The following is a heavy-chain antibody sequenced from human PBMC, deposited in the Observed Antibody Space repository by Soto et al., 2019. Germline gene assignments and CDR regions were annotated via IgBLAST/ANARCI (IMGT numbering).Heavy chain of an antibody. CDR3: AKVIVLGASTLEY. CDR2: ISGSTGTT. J-gene: IGHJ4*02. D-gene: IGHD6-6*01. Sequence: EQVLESGGGLVQPGGSLRLSCEASGFMFNHYAMAWVRQTPGKGLEWGSGISGSTGTTYYADSVKGRFTISRDNSKNTVYLQMNSLRVEDSVLYSCAKVIVLGASTLEYWGPGTRVTVSS. V-gene: IGHV3-23*01. CDR1: GFMFNHYA.